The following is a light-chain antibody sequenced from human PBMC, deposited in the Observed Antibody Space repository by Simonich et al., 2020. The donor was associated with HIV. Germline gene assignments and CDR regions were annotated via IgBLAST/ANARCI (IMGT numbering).Light chain of an antibody. CDR1: SSDVGGYNY. CDR3: SSYTRSNTWV. Sequence: QSALTQPASVSGSPGQSITISCTENSSDVGGYNYVSLYQQHPGKAPKFIIYDVSKRPSGVSNRFSGTKAGNTASLTISGLQAEDEGDYYCSSYTRSNTWVFGGGTKLTVL. CDR2: DVS. J-gene: IGLJ3*02. V-gene: IGLV2-14*03.